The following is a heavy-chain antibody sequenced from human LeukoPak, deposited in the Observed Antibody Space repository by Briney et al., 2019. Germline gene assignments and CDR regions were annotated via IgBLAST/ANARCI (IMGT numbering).Heavy chain of an antibody. CDR2: INPNSGGT. D-gene: IGHD2-2*01. Sequence: GASVKVSCKASGYTFTGYYMHWVRQAPGQGLEWMGWINPNSGGTNYAQKFQGRVTMTRDTSISTAYMELSRLRSDDTAVYYCARALTVVVPAAMGYWGQGTLVTVSS. V-gene: IGHV1-2*02. CDR1: GYTFTGYY. J-gene: IGHJ4*02. CDR3: ARALTVVVPAAMGY.